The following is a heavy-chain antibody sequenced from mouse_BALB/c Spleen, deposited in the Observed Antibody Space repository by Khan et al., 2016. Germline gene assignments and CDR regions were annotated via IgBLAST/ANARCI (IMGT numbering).Heavy chain of an antibody. J-gene: IGHJ3*01. Sequence: VQLQETGAELVRPGSSVKISFKASGYAFSGYWMNWVKQRPGQGLEWIGQIYPGDVDTNYNGKLKGKATLTADKSPSTAYMQLSSLTSEDSAVYFCAGGTPFAAWGQGTLVTVSA. CDR1: GYAFSGYW. CDR3: AGGTPFAA. D-gene: IGHD2-14*01. V-gene: IGHV1-80*01. CDR2: IYPGDVDT.